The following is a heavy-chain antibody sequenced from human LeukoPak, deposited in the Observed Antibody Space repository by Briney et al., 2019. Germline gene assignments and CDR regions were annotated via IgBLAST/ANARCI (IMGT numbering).Heavy chain of an antibody. Sequence: GGSLRLSCAASGFTFSSYAMHWVRQAPGKGLEWVAVISYGGSNKYYADSVKGRFTISRDNSKNTLYLQMNSLRAEDTAVYYCARDGEATGYYAYYFDYWGQGTLVTVSS. CDR3: ARDGEATGYYAYYFDY. V-gene: IGHV3-30*04. CDR2: ISYGGSNK. D-gene: IGHD3-9*01. J-gene: IGHJ4*02. CDR1: GFTFSSYA.